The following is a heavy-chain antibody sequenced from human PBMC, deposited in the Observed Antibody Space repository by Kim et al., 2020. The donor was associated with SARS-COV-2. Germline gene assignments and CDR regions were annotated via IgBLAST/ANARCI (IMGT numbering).Heavy chain of an antibody. CDR3: ARDPTYYYDSSGYYPTHYYFDY. CDR1: GFTFSSYS. CDR2: ISSSSSTI. D-gene: IGHD3-22*01. V-gene: IGHV3-48*02. Sequence: GGSLRLSCAASGFTFSSYSMNWVRQAPGKGLEWVSYISSSSSTIYYADSVKGRFTISRDNAKNSLYLQMNSLRDEDTAVYYCARDPTYYYDSSGYYPTHYYFDYWGQGTLVTVSS. J-gene: IGHJ4*02.